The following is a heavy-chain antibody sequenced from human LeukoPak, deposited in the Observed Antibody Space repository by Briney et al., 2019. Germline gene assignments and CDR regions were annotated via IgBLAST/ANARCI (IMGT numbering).Heavy chain of an antibody. D-gene: IGHD4-11*01. CDR1: GGSISSYY. CDR2: IYYSGST. V-gene: IGHV4-59*01. J-gene: IGHJ4*02. CDR3: ARLQATVTPIIDY. Sequence: SETLSLTCTVSGGSISSYYWSWIRQPPGKGLEWIGYIYYSGSTTYNPSLKSRVTISVDTSKNQFSLKLSSVTAADTAVYYCARLQATVTPIIDYWAQGTLVTVSS.